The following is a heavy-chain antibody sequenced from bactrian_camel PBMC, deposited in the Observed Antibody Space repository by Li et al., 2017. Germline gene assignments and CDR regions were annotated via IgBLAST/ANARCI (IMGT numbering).Heavy chain of an antibody. D-gene: IGHD5*01. CDR1: GSTYRSDC. Sequence: VQLVESGGGLVQPGGSLRLSCAPSGSTYRSDCMGWFRQAPGRERKGVAAFSPRTASAWYDDSVTGRFTISQDSTKRTVYLQMNSLKTEDMAMYYCADQIRPGAYWGQGTQVTVS. V-gene: IGHV3S40*01. CDR2: FSPRTASA. J-gene: IGHJ4*01. CDR3: ADQIRPGAY.